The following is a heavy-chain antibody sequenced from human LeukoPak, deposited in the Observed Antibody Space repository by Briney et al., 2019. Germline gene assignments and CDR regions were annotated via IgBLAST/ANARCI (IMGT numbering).Heavy chain of an antibody. V-gene: IGHV3-30*03. J-gene: IGHJ4*02. CDR2: ISYDGSNK. D-gene: IGHD5-24*01. CDR3: ATGRWLRLFDY. CDR1: GFTFSNYW. Sequence: PGGSLRLSCAASGFTFSNYWMHWVRQAPGKGLEWVAVISYDGSNKYYADSVKGRFTISRDNSKNTLYLQMNSLRVEDTAVYYCATGRWLRLFDYWGQGTPVTVSS.